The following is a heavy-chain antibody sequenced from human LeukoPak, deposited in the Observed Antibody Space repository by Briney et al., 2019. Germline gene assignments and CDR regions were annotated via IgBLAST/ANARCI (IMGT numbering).Heavy chain of an antibody. D-gene: IGHD3-9*01. V-gene: IGHV3-23*01. J-gene: IGHJ4*02. Sequence: GGSLRLSCVASGFTFSNYVMGWVRQAPGKGLEWVSGIGGSGKNIFYEDSVKGRFTISRDNPKNTLYPQMNSLRAEDTAVYYCAKDRGYFEVFDYWGQGTLVTVSS. CDR2: IGGSGKNI. CDR1: GFTFSNYV. CDR3: AKDRGYFEVFDY.